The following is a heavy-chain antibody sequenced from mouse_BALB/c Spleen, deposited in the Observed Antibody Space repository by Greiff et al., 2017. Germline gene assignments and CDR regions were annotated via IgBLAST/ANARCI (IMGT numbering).Heavy chain of an antibody. CDR3: ARGATTVASDY. CDR2: ISYDGSN. CDR1: GYSITSGYY. Sequence: DVQLVESGPGLVKPSQSLSLTCSVTGYSITSGYYWNWIRQFPGNKLEWMGYISYDGSNNYNPSLKNRISITRDTSKNQFFLKLNSVTTEDTATYYCARGATTVASDYWGQGTTLTVSS. D-gene: IGHD1-1*01. V-gene: IGHV3-6*02. J-gene: IGHJ2*01.